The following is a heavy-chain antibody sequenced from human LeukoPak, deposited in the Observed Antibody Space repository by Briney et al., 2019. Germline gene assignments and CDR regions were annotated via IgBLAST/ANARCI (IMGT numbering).Heavy chain of an antibody. CDR1: GGFISTYY. Sequence: PSETLSLTCTVSGGFISTYYWSWTRQPPGKGLEWIGSIYYSGSTYYNPSLKSRVTISVDTSKNQFSLRLSSVTAADSAVYCCARARVATFYFDYWGQGTLVTVSS. V-gene: IGHV4-59*05. CDR3: ARARVATFYFDY. J-gene: IGHJ4*02. D-gene: IGHD5-12*01. CDR2: IYYSGST.